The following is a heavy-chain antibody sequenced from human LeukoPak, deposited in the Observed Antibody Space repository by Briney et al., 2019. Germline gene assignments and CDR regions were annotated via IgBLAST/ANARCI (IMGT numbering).Heavy chain of an antibody. D-gene: IGHD3-9*01. Sequence: SETLSLTCTVSGGSVSSGSYYWSWIRQPPGKGLEWTGYIYYSGSTNYNPSLKSRVTISVDTSKNQFSLKLSSVTAADTAVYYCARGDDILTGYYPFDYWGQGTLVTVSS. J-gene: IGHJ4*02. V-gene: IGHV4-61*01. CDR1: GGSVSSGSYY. CDR2: IYYSGST. CDR3: ARGDDILTGYYPFDY.